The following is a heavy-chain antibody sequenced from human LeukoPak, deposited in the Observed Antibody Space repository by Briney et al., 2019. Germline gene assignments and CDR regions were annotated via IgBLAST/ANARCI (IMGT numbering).Heavy chain of an antibody. D-gene: IGHD1-26*01. Sequence: SETLSLTCTVSGGPISSGDYYWGWIRQPPGMGPEWIGSINYRGTTYYNPSLQSRVAVSVDTSKNQFSLQLTSVTATDTAVYYCARVSRDSGNYYTFLDYWGQGTLVTVSS. J-gene: IGHJ4*02. V-gene: IGHV4-39*07. CDR2: INYRGTT. CDR1: GGPISSGDYY. CDR3: ARVSRDSGNYYTFLDY.